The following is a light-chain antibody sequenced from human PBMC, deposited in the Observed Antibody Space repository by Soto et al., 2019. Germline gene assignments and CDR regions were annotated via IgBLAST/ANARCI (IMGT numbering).Light chain of an antibody. CDR2: GAS. V-gene: IGKV1-39*01. CDR3: QQSYRSPYT. CDR1: QSINRY. Sequence: IQLTQSPSSLSASVGDSVTVTCRASQSINRYLNWYQQKPGKAPTLLIYGASTLQSGVPSRFSGGGSRTDFTLTISSLQTEDFATYYCQQSYRSPYTFGQGTKLEI. J-gene: IGKJ2*01.